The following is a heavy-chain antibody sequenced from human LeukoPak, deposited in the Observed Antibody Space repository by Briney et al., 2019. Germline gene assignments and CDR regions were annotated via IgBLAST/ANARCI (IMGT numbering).Heavy chain of an antibody. J-gene: IGHJ5*02. CDR1: GFTFTRYW. Sequence: SGGSLRLSCAASGFTFTRYWMTWVRQAPGRGLEWVANIKEDGSEIYYLDSVKGRFPISRDNAKNSLYLQMNSLTPEDAAVYYCAAHAGPWGQGTLVIVSS. V-gene: IGHV3-7*01. CDR2: IKEDGSEI. CDR3: AAHAGP.